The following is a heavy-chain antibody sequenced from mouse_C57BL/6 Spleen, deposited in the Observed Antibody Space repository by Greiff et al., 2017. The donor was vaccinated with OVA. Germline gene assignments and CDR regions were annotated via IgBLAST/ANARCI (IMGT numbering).Heavy chain of an antibody. J-gene: IGHJ4*01. V-gene: IGHV1-64*01. Sequence: QVQLQQPGAELVKPGASVKLSCKASGYTFTSYWMHWVKQRPGQGLEWIGMIHPNSGSTNYNEKFKSKATLTVDKSSSTAYMQLSSLTSEDSAVYYCARRGVTTTSYYYAMDYWGQGTSVTVSS. CDR2: IHPNSGST. CDR1: GYTFTSYW. D-gene: IGHD2-2*01. CDR3: ARRGVTTTSYYYAMDY.